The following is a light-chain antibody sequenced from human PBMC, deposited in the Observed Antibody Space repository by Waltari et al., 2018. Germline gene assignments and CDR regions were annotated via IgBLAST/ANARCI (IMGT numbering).Light chain of an antibody. CDR3: NSYTSSNTLV. CDR2: DDS. J-gene: IGLJ2*01. Sequence: QSALTQPASVSGSPGQSITISCTGTSSDIGSYNYVSGYQQHPGKAHKLIIYDDSNRPSGVSSGCSGSKSGNTASLTISGLQTEDEADYYCNSYTSSNTLVFGGGTKLTVL. CDR1: SSDIGSYNY. V-gene: IGLV2-14*03.